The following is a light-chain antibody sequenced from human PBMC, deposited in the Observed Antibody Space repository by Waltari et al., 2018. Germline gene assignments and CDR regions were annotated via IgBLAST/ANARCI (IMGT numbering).Light chain of an antibody. V-gene: IGLV1-51*01. CDR3: GTWDSSLTAVV. CDR2: DND. Sequence: QSVLPQPPSVSAAPGQRVTISCSGRRPNLEYNYVSWYRQLPGTAPKLLIYDNDKRPSGIPDRFSGSKSGTSATLGITGLQTGDEADYYCGTWDSSLTAVVFGGGTKLTVL. CDR1: RPNLEYNY. J-gene: IGLJ2*01.